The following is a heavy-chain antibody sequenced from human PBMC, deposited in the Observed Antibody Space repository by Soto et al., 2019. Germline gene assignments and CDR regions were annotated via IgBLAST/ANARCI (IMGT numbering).Heavy chain of an antibody. Sequence: SEPLSLTYTLSGSAISSSISLWGWIRHPPGKGLEWIGSFYYSGSTYYNPSLKSRVTVSVDTSKNQFSLKLSSVTAADTAVYYCARHPSDFWFDPWGQGTLVTVS. CDR1: GSAISSSISL. CDR2: FYYSGST. V-gene: IGHV4-39*01. CDR3: ARHPSDFWFDP. D-gene: IGHD2-21*02. J-gene: IGHJ5*02.